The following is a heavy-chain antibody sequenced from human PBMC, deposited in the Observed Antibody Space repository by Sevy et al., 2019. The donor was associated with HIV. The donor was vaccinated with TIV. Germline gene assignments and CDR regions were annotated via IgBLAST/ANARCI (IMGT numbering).Heavy chain of an antibody. CDR1: GYTFTSYD. Sequence: ASVKVSCKASGYTFTSYDINWVRQATGQGLEWMGWMNPNSGNPGYAQKFQGRVTMTRNTSISTAYMELSSLRSEDTAVYYCARVVAAYLPSTGYYYGMDVWGQGTTVTVSS. V-gene: IGHV1-8*01. CDR2: MNPNSGNP. CDR3: ARVVAAYLPSTGYYYGMDV. D-gene: IGHD2-15*01. J-gene: IGHJ6*02.